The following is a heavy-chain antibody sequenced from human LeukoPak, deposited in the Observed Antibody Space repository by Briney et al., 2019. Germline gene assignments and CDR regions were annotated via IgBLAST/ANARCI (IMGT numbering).Heavy chain of an antibody. V-gene: IGHV1-18*01. CDR2: ISAYNGNT. CDR1: GYTFTSYG. Sequence: ASVKVSCKASGYTFTSYGISWVRQAPGQGLEWMGWISAYNGNTNYAQKFQGRVTITADESTSTAYMELSSLRSEDTAVYYCAREGRSGSYLVYWGQGTLVTVSS. J-gene: IGHJ4*02. CDR3: AREGRSGSYLVY. D-gene: IGHD1-26*01.